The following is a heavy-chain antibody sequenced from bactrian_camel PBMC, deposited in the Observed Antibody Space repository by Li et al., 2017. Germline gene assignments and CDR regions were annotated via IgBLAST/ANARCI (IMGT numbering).Heavy chain of an antibody. D-gene: IGHD6*01. J-gene: IGHJ4*01. CDR1: AFTFATYC. CDR2: IYTFHRTT. Sequence: HVQLVESGGGSVQSGGSLRLSCVASAFTFATYCLGWFRQAPGMEREQVAAFIYTFHRTTRYADSVKGRFTISRDDAKNTMYLQMNNLQPEDTAMYYCAADVGSMSGNCQPNYWGQGTQVTVS. CDR3: AADVGSMSGNCQPNY. V-gene: IGHV3S1*01.